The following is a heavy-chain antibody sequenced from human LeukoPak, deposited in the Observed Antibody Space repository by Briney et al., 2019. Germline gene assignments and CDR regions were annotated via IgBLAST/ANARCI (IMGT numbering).Heavy chain of an antibody. V-gene: IGHV4-30-4*08. CDR1: GGSISSGDYY. D-gene: IGHD1-7*01. Sequence: TSQTLSLTCTVSGGSISSGDYYWSWIRQPPGKGLEWIGYIYYSGSTYYNPSLKIRVTISVDTSKNQFSLKLSSVTAADTAVYYCARLITGTTTAFDIWGQGTMVTVSS. CDR2: IYYSGST. J-gene: IGHJ3*02. CDR3: ARLITGTTTAFDI.